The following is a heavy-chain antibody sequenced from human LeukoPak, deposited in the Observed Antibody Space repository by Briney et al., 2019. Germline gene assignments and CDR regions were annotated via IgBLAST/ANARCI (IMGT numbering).Heavy chain of an antibody. J-gene: IGHJ6*03. CDR3: ATLRGYYYYYMDV. CDR2: IYYSGST. Sequence: SETLSLTCTVSGGSISSSSYYWGWIRQPPGKGLEWIGYIYYSGSTNYNPSLKSRVTISVDTSKNQFSLKLSSVTAADTAVYYCATLRGYYYYYMDVWGKGTTVTVSS. CDR1: GGSISSSSYY. D-gene: IGHD3-10*01. V-gene: IGHV4-61*05.